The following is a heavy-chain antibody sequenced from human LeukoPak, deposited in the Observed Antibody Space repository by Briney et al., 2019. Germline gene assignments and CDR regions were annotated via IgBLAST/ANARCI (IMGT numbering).Heavy chain of an antibody. D-gene: IGHD3-22*01. CDR1: GFTFGSYG. V-gene: IGHV3-30*14. CDR3: ARGLYYYDSSGYHFDY. Sequence: PGGSLRLSCAASGFTFGSYGMHWVRQAPGKGLEWVAVISHDGNNKYYADSVKGRFTISRENAKNSLYLQMNSLRAGDTAVYYCARGLYYYDSSGYHFDYWGQGTLVTVSS. J-gene: IGHJ4*02. CDR2: ISHDGNNK.